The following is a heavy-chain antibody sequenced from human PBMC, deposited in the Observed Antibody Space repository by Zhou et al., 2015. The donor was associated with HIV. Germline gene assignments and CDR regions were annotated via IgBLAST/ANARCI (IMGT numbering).Heavy chain of an antibody. Sequence: QVQLVQSGAEVKKPGSSVKVSCKTSGGTFSNSAISWVRQAPGQGLEWMGGIIPIFGTANYAQKFQGRVTITADESTSTAYMELSSLRSEDTAVYYCATYYYDSSGYYPRWFDPWGQGTLVTVSS. J-gene: IGHJ5*02. CDR1: GGTFSNSA. D-gene: IGHD3-22*01. CDR2: IIPIFGTA. V-gene: IGHV1-69*01. CDR3: ATYYYDSSGYYPRWFDP.